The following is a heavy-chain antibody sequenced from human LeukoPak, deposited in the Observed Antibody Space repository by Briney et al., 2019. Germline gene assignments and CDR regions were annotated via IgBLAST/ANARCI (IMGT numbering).Heavy chain of an antibody. D-gene: IGHD2-2*01. Sequence: GGSLRLSCAASGFTFDDYAMHWVRQAPGKGLEWVSGISWNSGSIGYADSVKGRFTISRDNAKNSLYLQMNSLRAEDMALYYGAKGGCSSTSCYVGYWGQGTRVTVSS. CDR3: AKGGCSSTSCYVGY. V-gene: IGHV3-9*03. CDR2: ISWNSGSI. CDR1: GFTFDDYA. J-gene: IGHJ4*02.